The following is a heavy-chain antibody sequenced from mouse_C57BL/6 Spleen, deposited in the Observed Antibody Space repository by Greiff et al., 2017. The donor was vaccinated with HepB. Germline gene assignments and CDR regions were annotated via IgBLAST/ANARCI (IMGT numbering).Heavy chain of an antibody. CDR1: GYTFTSYG. Sequence: VKLMESGAELARPGASVKLSCKASGYTFTSYGISWVKQRTGQGLEWIGEIYPRSGNTYYNEKFKGKATLTADKSSSTAYMELRSLTSEDSAVYFCARGEDYCLDYWGQGTTLTVSS. J-gene: IGHJ2*01. CDR2: IYPRSGNT. V-gene: IGHV1-81*01. CDR3: ARGEDYCLDY. D-gene: IGHD1-1*01.